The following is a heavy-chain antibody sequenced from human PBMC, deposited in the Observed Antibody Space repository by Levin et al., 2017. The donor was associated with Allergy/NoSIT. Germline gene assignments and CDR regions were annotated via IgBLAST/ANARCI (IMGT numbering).Heavy chain of an antibody. CDR3: ARDLAWFGEMAFDI. J-gene: IGHJ3*02. Sequence: GASVKVSCKASGYTFTGYYMHWVRQAPGQGLEWMGWINPNSGGTNYAQKFQGRVTMTRDTSISTAYMELSRLRSDDTAVYYCARDLAWFGEMAFDIWGQGTMVTVSS. D-gene: IGHD3-10*01. V-gene: IGHV1-2*02. CDR2: INPNSGGT. CDR1: GYTFTGYY.